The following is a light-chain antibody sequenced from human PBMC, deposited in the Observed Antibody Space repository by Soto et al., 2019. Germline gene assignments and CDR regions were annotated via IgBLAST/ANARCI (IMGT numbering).Light chain of an antibody. V-gene: IGKV1-39*01. CDR2: AAS. CDR3: QQSYRTPQT. Sequence: DIQMTQSPSSLSASVGDRVTITCRASQSISSYLNWYQQKPGKAPKLLIYAASSLQSGVPSTFSGSGSGTDFTLTISSLQPEDFETYYCQQSYRTPQTFGQGTKLEIK. CDR1: QSISSY. J-gene: IGKJ2*01.